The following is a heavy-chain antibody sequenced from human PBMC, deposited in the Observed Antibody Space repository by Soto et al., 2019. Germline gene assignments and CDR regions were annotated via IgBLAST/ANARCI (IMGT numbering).Heavy chain of an antibody. J-gene: IGHJ2*01. V-gene: IGHV3-64*04. Sequence: PGGSLRLSCSASGFTFSIYAMHWVRQAPGKGLEYVSSISINGGSKHYADSVKGRFTISRDNSKNTQYLQMNRLRTEDTAVYYSARPLWRDDYNWGYFDLWGRGTLVTVSS. D-gene: IGHD4-4*01. CDR1: GFTFSIYA. CDR3: ARPLWRDDYNWGYFDL. CDR2: ISINGGSK.